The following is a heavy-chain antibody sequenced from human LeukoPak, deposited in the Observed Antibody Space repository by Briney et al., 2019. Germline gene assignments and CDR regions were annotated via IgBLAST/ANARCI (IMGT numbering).Heavy chain of an antibody. V-gene: IGHV4-59*01. CDR3: ARWGHFDTSGYFVVDY. D-gene: IGHD3-22*01. CDR2: IHYGGST. CDR1: DGSISSYY. J-gene: IGHJ4*02. Sequence: PSETLSLTCTISDGSISSYYWNWIRQSPGKGLEWIGHIHYGGSTHYNPSLQSRVSISIDISKKHFSLNLRSVTAVDTAVYYCARWGHFDTSGYFVVDYWGQGTLVTVSS.